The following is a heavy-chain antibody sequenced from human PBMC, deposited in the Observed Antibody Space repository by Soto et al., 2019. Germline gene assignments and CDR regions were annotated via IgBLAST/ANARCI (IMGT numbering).Heavy chain of an antibody. CDR2: IYYSGST. Sequence: SETLSLTCTVSGGSISSGGYYWSWIRQHPGKGLEWIGYIYYSGSTYYNPSLKSRVTISVDTSKNQFSLKLSSVTAADTAVYYCARGITIFGVVQEDVFYFDYWGQGTLVTVSS. J-gene: IGHJ4*02. CDR3: ARGITIFGVVQEDVFYFDY. V-gene: IGHV4-31*03. D-gene: IGHD3-3*01. CDR1: GGSISSGGYY.